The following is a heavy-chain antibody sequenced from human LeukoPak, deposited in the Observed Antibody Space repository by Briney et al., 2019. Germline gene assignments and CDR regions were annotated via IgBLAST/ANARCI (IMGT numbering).Heavy chain of an antibody. V-gene: IGHV3-15*01. J-gene: IGHJ4*02. CDR1: GFTFSSYG. CDR2: IKSKTDGGTT. CDR3: TTGGSYSDY. Sequence: GGSLRLSCTASGFTFSSYGMNWVRQAPGKGLEWVARIKSKTDGGTTNYAAPVKGRFTISRDESTNTLYLQMNSLKTEDTAVYYCTTGGSYSDYWGQGTLVTVSS. D-gene: IGHD1-26*01.